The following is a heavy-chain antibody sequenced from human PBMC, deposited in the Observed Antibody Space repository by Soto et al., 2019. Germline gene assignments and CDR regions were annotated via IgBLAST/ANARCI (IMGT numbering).Heavy chain of an antibody. CDR1: GFTFSSYA. Sequence: PGGSLRLSCAASGFTFSSYAMHWVRQAPGKGLEWVAVISYDGSNKYYADSVKGRFTISRDNSKNTLYLQTNSLRAEDTAVYYCARDLYCSGGSCFSYGMDVWGQGTTVTVSS. D-gene: IGHD2-15*01. CDR3: ARDLYCSGGSCFSYGMDV. J-gene: IGHJ6*02. V-gene: IGHV3-30-3*01. CDR2: ISYDGSNK.